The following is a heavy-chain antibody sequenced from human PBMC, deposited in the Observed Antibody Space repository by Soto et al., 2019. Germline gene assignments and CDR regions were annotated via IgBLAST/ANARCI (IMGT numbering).Heavy chain of an antibody. J-gene: IGHJ5*02. V-gene: IGHV5-51*01. CDR1: GYSFTSYW. Sequence: GESLKISFKGSGYSFTSYWICWVRQMPVKGLEWMGIIYPGDSDTRYSPSFQAQVTISADKSISTAYLQWSSLKASGTDMYYCAAVAAGTTWFDPGGQGPLVTVSS. CDR2: IYPGDSDT. D-gene: IGHD6-13*01. CDR3: AAVAAGTTWFDP.